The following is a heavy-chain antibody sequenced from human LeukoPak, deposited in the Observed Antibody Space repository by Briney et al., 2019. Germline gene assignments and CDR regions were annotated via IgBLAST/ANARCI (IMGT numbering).Heavy chain of an antibody. CDR3: ARGGGSGWGGGGVDY. CDR1: GGTFSSYT. D-gene: IGHD3-16*01. Sequence: SVKVSCKASGGTFSSYTISWVRQAPGQGLEWMGRIIPILGIANYAQKFQGRVTITADKSTSTAYMELSSLRSEDTAVYYCARGGGSGWGGGGVDYWGQGTLVTVSS. CDR2: IIPILGIA. J-gene: IGHJ4*02. V-gene: IGHV1-69*02.